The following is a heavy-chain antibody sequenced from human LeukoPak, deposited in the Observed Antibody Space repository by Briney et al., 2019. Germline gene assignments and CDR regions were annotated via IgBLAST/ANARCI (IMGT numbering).Heavy chain of an antibody. Sequence: GGSLRLSCAASGFTFTNAWMSWVRQAPGKGLEWIGRIKSKTDGGTTDYAAPVKGRFTISRDDSENTLYLQMSSLKTEDTAVYFCTTETNWYFDLWGRGTLVTVSS. J-gene: IGHJ2*01. D-gene: IGHD1-1*01. CDR1: GFTFTNAW. CDR3: TTETNWYFDL. V-gene: IGHV3-15*01. CDR2: IKSKTDGGTT.